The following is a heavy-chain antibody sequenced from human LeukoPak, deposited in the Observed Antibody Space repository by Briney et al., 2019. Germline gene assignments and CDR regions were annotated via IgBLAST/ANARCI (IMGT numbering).Heavy chain of an antibody. CDR3: AKNYYSSTRVNWFAP. J-gene: IGHJ5*02. Sequence: GGSLRLSCAASGCTFSSYAMSWVRQAPGKGLEWVSAISGSGGSTYYADPVKGRFTISRDHSKSTLYLQMNSLRADDTAVYYCAKNYYSSTRVNWFAPWGQGTLVTVSS. CDR2: ISGSGGST. CDR1: GCTFSSYA. D-gene: IGHD6-13*01. V-gene: IGHV3-23*01.